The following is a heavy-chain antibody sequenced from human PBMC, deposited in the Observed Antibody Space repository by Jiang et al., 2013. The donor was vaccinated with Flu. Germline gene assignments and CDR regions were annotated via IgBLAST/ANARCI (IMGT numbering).Heavy chain of an antibody. V-gene: IGHV4-39*02. CDR3: ARRSSGGVTGDPIDY. CDR1: GGSIRTSSYC. Sequence: PGLVKPSETLSLTCTVSGGSIRTSSYCWGWIRQPPGKGLEWIASIYSSGTTYFNPSLKGRVTISVDTSRNHFSLNVSSVTAADTAVYYCARRSSGGVTGDPIDYWGQGTLVTVSS. J-gene: IGHJ4*02. D-gene: IGHD3-9*01. CDR2: IYSSGTT.